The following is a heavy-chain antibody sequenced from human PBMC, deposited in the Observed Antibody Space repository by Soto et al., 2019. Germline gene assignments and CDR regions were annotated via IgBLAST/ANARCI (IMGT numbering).Heavy chain of an antibody. J-gene: IGHJ6*02. D-gene: IGHD3-3*01. CDR2: IYYSGST. CDR1: GGSISSAGYY. Sequence: SETLSLTCTVSGGSISSAGYYWSWIRQHPGKGLEWIGYIYYSGSTYYNPSLKSRVTISVDTSKNQFSLKLSSVTAADTTVYYCARDINYDFWSGYPSSYSYGMDVWGQGTTVTVSS. V-gene: IGHV4-31*03. CDR3: ARDINYDFWSGYPSSYSYGMDV.